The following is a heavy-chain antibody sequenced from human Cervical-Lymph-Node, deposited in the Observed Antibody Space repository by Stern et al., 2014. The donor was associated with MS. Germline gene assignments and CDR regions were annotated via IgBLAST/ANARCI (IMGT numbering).Heavy chain of an antibody. CDR2: VTPICGRA. CDR3: ATSAGFYSAMDV. V-gene: IGHV1-69*01. D-gene: IGHD2-21*01. J-gene: IGHJ6*02. Sequence: VQLVESGAEVKKPGSSVKVSCRTSGGTFSNSAFSWVRQAPGQGLEWMGAVTPICGRATYAQTFQGRVTISAHESTNTAYMELSSLRSEDTAVYYCATSAGFYSAMDVGGPGTTVAVSS. CDR1: GGTFSNSA.